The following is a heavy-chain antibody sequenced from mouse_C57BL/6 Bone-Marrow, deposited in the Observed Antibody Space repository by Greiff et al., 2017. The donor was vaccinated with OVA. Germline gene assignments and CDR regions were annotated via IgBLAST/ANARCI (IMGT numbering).Heavy chain of an antibody. Sequence: EVQLQQSGPVLARPGASVKMSCKTSGYTFTSYWMHWVKQRPGQGLEWIGAIYPGNSDTSYNQKFKGKAKLTAVTSASTAYMELSSLTNEDSAVYYCTIFYYGSSHWYFDVWGTGTTVTVSS. J-gene: IGHJ1*03. D-gene: IGHD1-1*01. V-gene: IGHV1-5*01. CDR1: GYTFTSYW. CDR3: TIFYYGSSHWYFDV. CDR2: IYPGNSDT.